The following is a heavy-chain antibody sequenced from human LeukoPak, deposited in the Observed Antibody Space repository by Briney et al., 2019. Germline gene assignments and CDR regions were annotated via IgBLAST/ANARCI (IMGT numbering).Heavy chain of an antibody. CDR2: IYTRGSTNYYTSGST. D-gene: IGHD1-26*01. Sequence: PSETLSLTCTVSGDSISSYYWSWIRKPAEKGLDWIGHIYTRGSTNYYTSGSTDYNSSLKSRVTISLDRSKNQFSLKLSSVTAADTAVYYCAAFLSGTYWYFDYWGQGALVTVSS. V-gene: IGHV4-4*07. CDR1: GDSISSYY. CDR3: AAFLSGTYWYFDY. J-gene: IGHJ4*02.